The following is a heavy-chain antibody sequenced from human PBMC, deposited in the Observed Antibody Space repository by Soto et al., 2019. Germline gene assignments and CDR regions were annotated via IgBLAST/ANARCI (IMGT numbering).Heavy chain of an antibody. J-gene: IGHJ3*02. V-gene: IGHV3-23*01. Sequence: EVQLLESGGGLVQPGGSLRLSCAASGFTFSSYAMSWVRQAPGKGLEWVSAISGSGGSTYYADSVKGRFTISRDNSKNTLYLQMTSLKAEDTAVYYCAKREGGPGMAFDIWGQGTKVTVSS. CDR3: AKREGGPGMAFDI. CDR1: GFTFSSYA. D-gene: IGHD1-26*01. CDR2: ISGSGGST.